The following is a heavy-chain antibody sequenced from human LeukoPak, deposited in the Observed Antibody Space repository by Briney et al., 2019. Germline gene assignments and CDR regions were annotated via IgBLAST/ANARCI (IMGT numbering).Heavy chain of an antibody. V-gene: IGHV1-2*04. CDR2: INPNSGGT. CDR3: ARGGDAYFDWLSSFDY. D-gene: IGHD3-9*01. Sequence: GASVKVSCKASGYTFTSYGISWVRQAPGQGLEWMGWINPNSGGTNYALKFQGWVTMTRDTSISTAYMELSRLRSDDTAVYYCARGGDAYFDWLSSFDYWGQGTLVTVSS. J-gene: IGHJ4*02. CDR1: GYTFTSYG.